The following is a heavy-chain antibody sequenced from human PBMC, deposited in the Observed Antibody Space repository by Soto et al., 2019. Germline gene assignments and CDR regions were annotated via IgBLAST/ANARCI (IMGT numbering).Heavy chain of an antibody. CDR3: ARAKGYCSGGSCHKNSLPNDAFDI. CDR1: GYTFTSYY. J-gene: IGHJ3*02. Sequence: ASVKVSCKASGYTFTSYYMHWVRQAPGQGLEWMGIINPSGGSTSYAQKFQGRVTMTRDTSTGTVYMELSSLRSEDTAVYYCARAKGYCSGGSCHKNSLPNDAFDIWGQGTMVTVSS. V-gene: IGHV1-46*03. D-gene: IGHD2-15*01. CDR2: INPSGGST.